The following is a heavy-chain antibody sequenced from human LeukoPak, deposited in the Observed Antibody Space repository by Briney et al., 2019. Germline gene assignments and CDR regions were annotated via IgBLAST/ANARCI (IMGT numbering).Heavy chain of an antibody. Sequence: SETLSLTCTVSGGSISSGGYYWGWIRQPPGKGLEWIGSIYYSGSTYYNPSLKSRVTISVDTSKNQFSLKLSSVTAADTAVYYCARHVGGFDYWGQGTLVTVSS. J-gene: IGHJ4*02. CDR3: ARHVGGFDY. D-gene: IGHD2-15*01. CDR1: GGSISSGGYY. CDR2: IYYSGST. V-gene: IGHV4-39*01.